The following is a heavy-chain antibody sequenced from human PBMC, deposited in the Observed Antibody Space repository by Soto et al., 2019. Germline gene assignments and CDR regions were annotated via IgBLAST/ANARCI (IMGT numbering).Heavy chain of an antibody. D-gene: IGHD2-15*01. CDR3: ARGDRFRCSGDRCFSDGLFLS. J-gene: IGHJ5*02. CDR1: GFTFGIYS. CDR2: INGSSSTM. V-gene: IGHV3-48*02. Sequence: EVQLVESGGGLVQRGGSLRLSCAASGFTFGIYSMNWVRQAPGKGLEWISYINGSSSTMYYADSVKGRFIISRDNADNSLYLQMNSLRDADTAVYGGARGDRFRCSGDRCFSDGLFLSWGQGTLVTVSS.